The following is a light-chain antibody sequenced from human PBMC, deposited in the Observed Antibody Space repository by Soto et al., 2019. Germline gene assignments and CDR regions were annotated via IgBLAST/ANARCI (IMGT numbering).Light chain of an antibody. Sequence: QSVLTQPPSVSGAPGQRVTISCTGSGSNIGAGYDVHWYQQLPGTAPKLLIYGNTNRPSGVPDRFSASKSATSASLAIAGLQSEDEADYYCCSYAGRYTDVFGIGTKLTVL. CDR1: GSNIGAGYD. CDR3: CSYAGRYTDV. V-gene: IGLV1-40*01. CDR2: GNT. J-gene: IGLJ1*01.